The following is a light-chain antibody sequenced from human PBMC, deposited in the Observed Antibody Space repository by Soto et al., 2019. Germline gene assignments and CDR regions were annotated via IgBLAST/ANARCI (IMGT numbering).Light chain of an antibody. Sequence: DIVMTQSPDSLAVSLGERATINCKSSQSVLYSSNNKNYLAWYQQKPGQPPKRLIYWASTRESGVPDRFSGSGSGTDFTLTISSLQAEDGAVYYCQQYYSTPPRTFGQGTKLEIK. CDR1: QSVLYSSNNKNY. J-gene: IGKJ2*01. V-gene: IGKV4-1*01. CDR2: WAS. CDR3: QQYYSTPPRT.